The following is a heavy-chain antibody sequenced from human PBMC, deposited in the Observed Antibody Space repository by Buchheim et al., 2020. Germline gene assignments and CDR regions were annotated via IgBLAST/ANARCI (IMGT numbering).Heavy chain of an antibody. CDR1: GGTFSSYA. J-gene: IGHJ6*02. V-gene: IGHV1-69*06. CDR3: ARRYCSSTSCYPDYYYYYGMDV. D-gene: IGHD2-2*01. CDR2: IIPIFGTA. Sequence: QVQLVQSGAEVKKPGSSVKVSCKASGGTFSSYAISWVRQAPGQGLEWMGGIIPIFGTANYAQKFQGRVTITADNSTSTAYMELSSLRSEDTAVYYCARRYCSSTSCYPDYYYYYGMDVWGQGTT.